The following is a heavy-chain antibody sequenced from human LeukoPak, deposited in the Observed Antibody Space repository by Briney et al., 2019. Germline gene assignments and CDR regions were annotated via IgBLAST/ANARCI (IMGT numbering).Heavy chain of an antibody. CDR2: INHSGST. D-gene: IGHD3-3*01. V-gene: IGHV4-34*01. CDR1: GGSFSGYY. CDR3: AGGRRITIFGVVTGGSNWFDP. Sequence: PSETLSLTCAVYGGSFSGYYWSWIRQPPGKGLEWIGEINHSGSTNYNPSLKSRVIISVDTSKNQFSLKLSSVTAADAAVDYCAGGRRITIFGVVTGGSNWFDPWGQGTLVTVSS. J-gene: IGHJ5*02.